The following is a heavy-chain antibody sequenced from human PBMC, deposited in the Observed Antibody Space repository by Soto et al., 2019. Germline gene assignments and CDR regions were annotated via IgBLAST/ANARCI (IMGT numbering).Heavy chain of an antibody. Sequence: PSETLSLTCAVYGGSFSSYYWSWIRQPPGKGLEWIGEINHSGSTNYNPSLKSRVTISVDTSKNQFSLKLSSVTAADTAVYYCGRLEGLATISYYFDYWGQGALVTVSS. D-gene: IGHD3-9*01. J-gene: IGHJ4*02. CDR3: GRLEGLATISYYFDY. CDR2: INHSGST. CDR1: GGSFSSYY. V-gene: IGHV4-34*01.